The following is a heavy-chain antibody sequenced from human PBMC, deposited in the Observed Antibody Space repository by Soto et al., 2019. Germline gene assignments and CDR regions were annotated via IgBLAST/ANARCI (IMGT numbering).Heavy chain of an antibody. CDR3: ARAYPATTIGHYFDY. Sequence: QVQLVESGGGVVQPGRSLRLSCAASGFSFITYAMHWVRQAPGKGLEWVAVISYDGSKEFYADSVRGRFTISRDNSKNTLSLQMNSLRPEDTAVYYCARAYPATTIGHYFDYWGQGSLVTVSS. CDR1: GFSFITYA. CDR2: ISYDGSKE. D-gene: IGHD6-25*01. J-gene: IGHJ4*02. V-gene: IGHV3-30-3*01.